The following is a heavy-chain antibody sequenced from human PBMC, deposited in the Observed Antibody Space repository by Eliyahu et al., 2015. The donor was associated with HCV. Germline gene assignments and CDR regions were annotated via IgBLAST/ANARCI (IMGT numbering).Heavy chain of an antibody. Sequence: QVQLQESGPGLVKPSETLSLTCTVSGGAXSSYXGSWIRQPPGKGLEWIAYXHYSGSTNHNPPLKSRVTISVDTSKNQFSLKLSSVTAADTAVYYCASGGGGIAVAGTGGWFDPWGQGTLVTVSS. V-gene: IGHV4-59*01. J-gene: IGHJ5*02. CDR2: XHYSGST. CDR1: GGAXSSYX. D-gene: IGHD6-19*01. CDR3: ASGGGGIAVAGTGGWFDP.